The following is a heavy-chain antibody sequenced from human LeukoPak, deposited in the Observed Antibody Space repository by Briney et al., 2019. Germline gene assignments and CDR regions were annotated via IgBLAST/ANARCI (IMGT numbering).Heavy chain of an antibody. CDR1: GYTFTSYG. D-gene: IGHD3-10*01. CDR2: ISAYNGNT. J-gene: IGHJ4*02. V-gene: IGHV1-18*01. CDR3: ATRGVSGSLTGY. Sequence: ASVKVSCRPSGYTFTSYGISWVRQAPGQGLEWMGWISAYNGNTNYAQKLQGRVTLTTDTSTSTAYMDLRSLRSDDTAVYYCATRGVSGSLTGYWGQGTLVSVSS.